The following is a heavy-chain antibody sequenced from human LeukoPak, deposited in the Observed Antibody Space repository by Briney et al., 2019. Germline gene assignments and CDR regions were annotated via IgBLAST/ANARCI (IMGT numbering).Heavy chain of an antibody. J-gene: IGHJ4*02. CDR1: GGSISSGSYY. Sequence: SETLSLTCTVSGGSISSGSYYWGWIRQPPGKGLEWIGNILYSGSTYYNPSLKSRVTLSVDTSKNHFSLNLRSVTAADTAFYYCARNGGYGKFDYWGQGTLVTVSS. V-gene: IGHV4-39*02. D-gene: IGHD1-26*01. CDR3: ARNGGYGKFDY. CDR2: ILYSGST.